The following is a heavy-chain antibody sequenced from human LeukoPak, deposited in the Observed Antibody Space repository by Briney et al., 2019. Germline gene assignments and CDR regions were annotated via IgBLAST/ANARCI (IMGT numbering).Heavy chain of an antibody. V-gene: IGHV3-48*01. D-gene: IGHD6-13*01. Sequence: GGSLRLSCAASGFTFTNYNMNWVRQAPGKGLEWVSYISSSSSTIYYADSVKGRFTISRDNAKSSLYLQMNSLRAEDTAIYYCARLGIITAAGSNDYWGQGTLVTVSS. CDR1: GFTFTNYN. CDR3: ARLGIITAAGSNDY. CDR2: ISSSSSTI. J-gene: IGHJ4*02.